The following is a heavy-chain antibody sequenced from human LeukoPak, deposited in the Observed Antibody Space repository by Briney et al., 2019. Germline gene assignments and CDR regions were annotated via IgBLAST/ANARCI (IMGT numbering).Heavy chain of an antibody. CDR1: GFTFSSYS. Sequence: GGSLRLSCAASGFTFSSYSMTWVRQAPGKGLEWVSSISSSSSYIYYADSVKGRFTISRDNAKNSLYLQMNSLRAEDTAVYYCARDRGTCYYDSSGHDYWGQGTLVTVSS. CDR2: ISSSSSYI. CDR3: ARDRGTCYYDSSGHDY. J-gene: IGHJ4*02. V-gene: IGHV3-21*01. D-gene: IGHD3-22*01.